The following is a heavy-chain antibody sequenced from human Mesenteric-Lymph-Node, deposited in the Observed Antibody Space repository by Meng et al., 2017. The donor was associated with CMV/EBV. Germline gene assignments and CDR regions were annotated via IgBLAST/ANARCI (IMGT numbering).Heavy chain of an antibody. Sequence: SGFGFSHYGIHWVRQAPGKGLEWVAVAWSGGIREDYADSVKGRFAISRDNSRSTVYLQMNSLKTEDTAVYYCTSPSGYCSSTSCYDYWGQGTLVTVSS. D-gene: IGHD2-2*01. V-gene: IGHV3-33*01. CDR2: AWSGGIRE. CDR3: TSPSGYCSSTSCYDY. J-gene: IGHJ4*02. CDR1: GFGFSHYG.